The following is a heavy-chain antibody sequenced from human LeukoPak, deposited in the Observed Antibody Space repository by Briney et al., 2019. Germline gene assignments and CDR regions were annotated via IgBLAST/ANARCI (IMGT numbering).Heavy chain of an antibody. J-gene: IGHJ4*02. V-gene: IGHV4-34*01. CDR1: GGSFSGYY. CDR2: INHSGST. D-gene: IGHD4-23*01. CDR3: ARPLRGDYGGNSGFDY. Sequence: PSETLSLTCAVYGGSFSGYYWSWIRQPPGKGLQWLGEINHSGSTNYNPSLKSRVTISVDTSKNQFSLKLSSVTAADTAVYYCARPLRGDYGGNSGFDYWGQGTLVTVSS.